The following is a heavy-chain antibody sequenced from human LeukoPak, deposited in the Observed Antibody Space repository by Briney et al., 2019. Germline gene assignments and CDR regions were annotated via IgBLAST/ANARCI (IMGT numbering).Heavy chain of an antibody. CDR3: ARRYYYDSSAYYYLGHDAFDI. Sequence: GESLKISCKGSRYSFTSYWIGWVRQMPGKGLEWVGIIYPGDSDTRYSPSFQGQVTISADKSISTAYLQWSSLKASDTAMYYCARRYYYDSSAYYYLGHDAFDIWGQGTLVTVSS. CDR1: RYSFTSYW. D-gene: IGHD3-22*01. J-gene: IGHJ3*02. V-gene: IGHV5-51*01. CDR2: IYPGDSDT.